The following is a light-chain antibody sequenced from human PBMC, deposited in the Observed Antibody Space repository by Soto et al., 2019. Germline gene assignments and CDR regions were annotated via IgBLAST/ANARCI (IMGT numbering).Light chain of an antibody. Sequence: QSVLTQPPSVSEAPRQRVSISCSGSSSNIGNHAVNWYQQLPGKAPKLLIYYDDLLPSGVSDRFSGSKSGASASLAISGLQSDDEADYYCAAWDDRLNGYVFGTGTKLTVL. CDR2: YDD. CDR1: SSNIGNHA. J-gene: IGLJ1*01. V-gene: IGLV1-36*01. CDR3: AAWDDRLNGYV.